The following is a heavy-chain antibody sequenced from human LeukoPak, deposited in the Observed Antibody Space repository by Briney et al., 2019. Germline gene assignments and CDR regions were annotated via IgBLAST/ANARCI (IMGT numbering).Heavy chain of an antibody. CDR2: IYYSGST. J-gene: IGHJ6*03. D-gene: IGHD4-23*01. CDR1: GGSISGYF. V-gene: IGHV4-59*06. Sequence: SETLSLTCTVPGGSISGYFWSWIRQHPGKGLEWIGYIYYSGSTYYNPSLKSRVTISVDTSKNQFSLKLSSVTAADTAVYYCARDRLETTVVTPFYYYYMDVWGKGTTVTVSS. CDR3: ARDRLETTVVTPFYYYYMDV.